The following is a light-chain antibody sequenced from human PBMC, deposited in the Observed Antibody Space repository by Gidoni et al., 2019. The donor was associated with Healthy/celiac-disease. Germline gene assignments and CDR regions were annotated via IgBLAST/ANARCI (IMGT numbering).Light chain of an antibody. J-gene: IGKJ3*01. V-gene: IGKV1-5*03. CDR2: KAS. CDR3: ELYKPGT. CDR1: QRISSW. Sequence: IQMTPSPSTLSPSVGDRVTIPCRASQRISSWLAWYQQKPGKAPKLLIYKASSLESGVPSRVSGSGSGTEFTLTISSLQPDDFATYYCELYKPGTFGPGTKVDIK.